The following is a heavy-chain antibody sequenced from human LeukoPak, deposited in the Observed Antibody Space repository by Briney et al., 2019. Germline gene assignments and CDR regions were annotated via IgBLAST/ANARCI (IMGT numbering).Heavy chain of an antibody. CDR1: GGSISSGSYY. Sequence: SETLSLTCTVSGGSISSGSYYWSWIRQPAGKGLEWIGRIYTSGSTNYNPSLKSRVTISEDTSKNQFSLKLSSVTAADTAVYYCAREALVVVPAATYNWFDPWGQGTLVTVSS. D-gene: IGHD2-2*01. J-gene: IGHJ5*02. CDR3: AREALVVVPAATYNWFDP. CDR2: IYTSGST. V-gene: IGHV4-61*02.